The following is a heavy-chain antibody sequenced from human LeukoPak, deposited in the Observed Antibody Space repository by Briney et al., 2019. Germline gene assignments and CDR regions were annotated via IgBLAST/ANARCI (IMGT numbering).Heavy chain of an antibody. CDR2: INHSGST. Sequence: SETLSLTCAVYGGSFSGYCWSWIRQPPGKGLEWIGEINHSGSTNYNPSLKSRVTISVDTSKNQFSLKLSSVTAADTAVYYCARGGSSSPRGYYYYYMDVWGKGTTVTVSS. CDR1: GGSFSGYC. V-gene: IGHV4-34*01. D-gene: IGHD6-6*01. CDR3: ARGGSSSPRGYYYYYMDV. J-gene: IGHJ6*03.